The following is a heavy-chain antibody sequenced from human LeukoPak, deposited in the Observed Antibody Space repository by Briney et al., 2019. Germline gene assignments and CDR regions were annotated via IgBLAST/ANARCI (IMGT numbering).Heavy chain of an antibody. J-gene: IGHJ4*02. CDR2: ISDSGGIT. Sequence: GGSLRLSCVASGFIFSNLAMSWVRQAPGNGLEWVSVISDSGGITYYADSVKGRFTICRDNYRNTLYLKMNSLRVDNAAVYYCAKDARRYSGWYFFDHWGQGTLVTVSS. CDR3: AKDARRYSGWYFFDH. D-gene: IGHD6-19*01. V-gene: IGHV3-23*01. CDR1: GFIFSNLA.